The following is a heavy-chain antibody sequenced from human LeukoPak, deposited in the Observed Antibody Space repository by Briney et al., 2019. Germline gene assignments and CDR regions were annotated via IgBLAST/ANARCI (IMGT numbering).Heavy chain of an antibody. D-gene: IGHD3-22*01. CDR2: IYYDDRT. CDR1: GFTVSDNS. V-gene: IGHV3-53*05. J-gene: IGHJ4*02. Sequence: PGGSLRLSCTVSGFTVSDNSMSWVRQAPGKGLEWVSFIYYDDRTHYSDSVKGRFTISRDNSKNTLYLQMNSLRAEDTAVYYCARGPKFAIRMIVVVTKGHFDYWGQGTLVTVSS. CDR3: ARGPKFAIRMIVVVTKGHFDY.